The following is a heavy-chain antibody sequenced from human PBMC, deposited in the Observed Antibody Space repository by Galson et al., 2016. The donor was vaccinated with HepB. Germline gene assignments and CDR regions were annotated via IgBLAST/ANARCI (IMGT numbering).Heavy chain of an antibody. D-gene: IGHD3/OR15-3a*01. V-gene: IGHV3-23*01. CDR1: GFTFGSYA. J-gene: IGHJ4*02. CDR2: ISGSGHKT. Sequence: SLRLSCAASGFTFGSYAMTRVRQAPGKGLEWVSIISGSGHKTYYTDSARGRFTISRDNSENTLYLQMNTLQAEDTATYYCAKSSDFWTDRPGDHWGQGSPVTVSS. CDR3: AKSSDFWTDRPGDH.